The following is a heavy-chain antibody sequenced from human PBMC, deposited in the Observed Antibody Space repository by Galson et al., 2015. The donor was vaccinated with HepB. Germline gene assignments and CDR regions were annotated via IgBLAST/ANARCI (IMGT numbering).Heavy chain of an antibody. V-gene: IGHV1-18*04. CDR2: ISAYNGNT. CDR3: ARGLLGDPPMPGYYGMDV. D-gene: IGHD2-2*01. J-gene: IGHJ6*02. CDR1: GYTFTSYG. Sequence: QSGAEVKKPGASVKVSCKASGYTFTSYGISWVRQAPGQGLEWMGWISAYNGNTKCAQNLQGRVTMTTDTPTSTAYMELSSLRSEDTAVYYCARGLLGDPPMPGYYGMDVWGQGTTVTVSS.